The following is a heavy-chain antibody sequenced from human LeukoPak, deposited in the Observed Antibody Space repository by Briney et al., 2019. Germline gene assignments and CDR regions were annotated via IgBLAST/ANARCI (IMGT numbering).Heavy chain of an antibody. CDR2: ISYDGSNR. Sequence: GGSLRLSCAASGFTFSSYAIHWVRQAPGKGLEWVAVISYDGSNRYYADSVKGRFTISRDNSKNTLYLQMNSLRAEDTAVYYCARETGSAVGSTDFDYWGQGTLVTVSS. D-gene: IGHD4-17*01. J-gene: IGHJ4*02. CDR3: ARETGSAVGSTDFDY. CDR1: GFTFSSYA. V-gene: IGHV3-30-3*01.